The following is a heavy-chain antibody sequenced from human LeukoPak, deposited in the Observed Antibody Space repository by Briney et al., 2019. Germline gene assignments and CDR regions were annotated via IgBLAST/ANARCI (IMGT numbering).Heavy chain of an antibody. V-gene: IGHV1-8*01. Sequence: ASVKVSCKASGYTFTSYDINWVRQATGQGLEWMGWMNPNSGNTGYAQKFQGRVTMTRDTSISTAYMELSRLRSDDTAVYYCARDLGPIAAAGIDYWGQGTLVTVSS. CDR3: ARDLGPIAAAGIDY. CDR2: MNPNSGNT. D-gene: IGHD6-13*01. J-gene: IGHJ4*02. CDR1: GYTFTSYD.